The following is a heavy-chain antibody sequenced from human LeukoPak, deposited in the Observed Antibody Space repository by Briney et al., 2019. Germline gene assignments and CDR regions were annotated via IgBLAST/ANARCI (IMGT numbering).Heavy chain of an antibody. CDR2: INQNGGEK. CDR3: ARGIGWFEY. J-gene: IGHJ5*01. Sequence: GGSLRLSCAASGFTLSDSWMTWVRQAPGKGLEWVANINQNGGEKEYVDSAKGRFTISRDNAKNSLFLQMNRLRAEDTAVYYCARGIGWFEYWGQGTLVTVSS. V-gene: IGHV3-7*05. D-gene: IGHD2-15*01. CDR1: GFTLSDSW.